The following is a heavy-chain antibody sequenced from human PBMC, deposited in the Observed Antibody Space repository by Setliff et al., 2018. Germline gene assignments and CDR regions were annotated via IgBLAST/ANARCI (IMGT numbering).Heavy chain of an antibody. CDR3: ARTCSGSGCYAGLES. D-gene: IGHD2-15*01. V-gene: IGHV3-11*04. CDR2: ISSDGTTI. J-gene: IGHJ4*02. CDR1: GFAFGDYF. Sequence: GGSLRLSCAASGFAFGDYFMSWIREAPGKGLEWISYISSDGTTITYADSVKGRFTISRDNSKNTLYLQMNSLRPEDTAVYYCARTCSGSGCYAGLESWGQGTPVTVSS.